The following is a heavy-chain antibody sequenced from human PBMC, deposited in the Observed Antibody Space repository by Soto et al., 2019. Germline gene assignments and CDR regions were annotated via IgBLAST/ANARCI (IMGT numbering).Heavy chain of an antibody. CDR2: IKEDGSQK. V-gene: IGHV3-7*01. CDR3: ARDGRYCTWSNCKGDAFDV. D-gene: IGHD2-8*01. Sequence: EVQLVESGGGLVQPGGSLRLSCAASGFSFSSHWMTWVRQTPGKGLEWVANIKEDGSQKYYVDSVKGRFTIFRDNAKNSLSLQMNSLGVEDTAVYYCARDGRYCTWSNCKGDAFDVWGQGTVVTVSS. J-gene: IGHJ3*01. CDR1: GFSFSSHW.